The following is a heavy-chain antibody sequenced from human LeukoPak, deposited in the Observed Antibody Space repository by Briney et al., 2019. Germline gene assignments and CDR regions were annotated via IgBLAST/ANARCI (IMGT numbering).Heavy chain of an antibody. CDR2: NYTSGST. J-gene: IGHJ6*03. CDR1: GGSISSYY. D-gene: IGHD2-2*01. CDR3: AAVVVPAAIRSRYYYYMDV. Sequence: SETLSLTCTVSGGSISSYYWSWIRQPAGKGLEWIGRNYTSGSTNYNPSLKGRVTMSVDTSKNQFSLKLSSVTAADTAVYYCAAVVVPAAIRSRYYYYMDVWGKGTTVTVSS. V-gene: IGHV4-4*07.